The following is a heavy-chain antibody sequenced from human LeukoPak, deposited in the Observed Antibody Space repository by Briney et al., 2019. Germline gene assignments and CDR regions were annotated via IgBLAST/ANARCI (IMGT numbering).Heavy chain of an antibody. Sequence: SGGSLRLSCAASGFTFSGYAMHWVRQAPGKGLEWVAVISYDGSNKYYADSVKGRFTISRDNSKNTLYLQMNSLRAEDTAVYYCASPYYYDSSGLGYWGQGTLVTVSS. CDR2: ISYDGSNK. J-gene: IGHJ4*02. V-gene: IGHV3-30-3*01. CDR1: GFTFSGYA. D-gene: IGHD3-22*01. CDR3: ASPYYYDSSGLGY.